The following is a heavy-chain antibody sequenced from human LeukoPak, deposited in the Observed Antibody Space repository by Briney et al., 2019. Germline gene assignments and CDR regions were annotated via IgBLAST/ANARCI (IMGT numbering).Heavy chain of an antibody. J-gene: IGHJ4*02. CDR3: ARDSSGNYPTHHLDY. V-gene: IGHV4-4*07. CDR2: IYTSGNT. D-gene: IGHD1-26*01. CDR1: GVSISSYY. Sequence: SQTLSLTCTASGVSISSYYWSWIRQPAGKELDWIWRIYTSGNTIYNPSRKSRVSISVDTSKNQFSLKLTSVTAADTAVYYCARDSSGNYPTHHLDYWGQGTLVTVSS.